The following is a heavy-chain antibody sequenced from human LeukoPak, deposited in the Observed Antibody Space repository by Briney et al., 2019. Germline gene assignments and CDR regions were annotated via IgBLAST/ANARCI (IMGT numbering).Heavy chain of an antibody. D-gene: IGHD3-22*01. CDR3: ARDDLLHRNWFDP. CDR2: ITSSSSYI. J-gene: IGHJ5*02. Sequence: GGSLRLSCAASGFSFSSYSMNWVRQAPGKGLEWVSSITSSSSYIYYADSVKGRFTISRDNAKNSLYLQMNSLRVEDTAFYYCARDDLLHRNWFDPWGQGTLVTVSS. V-gene: IGHV3-21*04. CDR1: GFSFSSYS.